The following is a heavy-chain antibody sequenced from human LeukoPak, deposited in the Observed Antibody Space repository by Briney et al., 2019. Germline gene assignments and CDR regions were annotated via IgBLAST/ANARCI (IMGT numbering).Heavy chain of an antibody. J-gene: IGHJ1*01. CDR1: GGSISSYY. V-gene: IGHV4-59*08. Sequence: KASETLSLTCTVSGGSISSYYWSWIRQPPGKGLEWIGYIYYSGSTNYNPSLKSRVTISVDTSKNQFSLKLSPVTAADTAVYYCASSGVTIEYFQHWGQGTLVTVSS. CDR2: IYYSGST. CDR3: ASSGVTIEYFQH. D-gene: IGHD4-17*01.